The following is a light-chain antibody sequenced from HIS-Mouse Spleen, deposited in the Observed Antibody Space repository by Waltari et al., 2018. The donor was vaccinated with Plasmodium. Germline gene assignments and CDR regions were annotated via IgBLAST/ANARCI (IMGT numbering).Light chain of an antibody. V-gene: IGLV2-23*01. CDR1: SSDVGSYNL. CDR2: EGS. CDR3: CSYAGSSTYV. J-gene: IGLJ1*01. Sequence: QSALTQPASVSGSPGQSITISCTGTSSDVGSYNLFSWYQQHPGKAPKLMIYEGSKRPSGVSNRFSGSKSGNTASLTISLQAEDEADYYCCSYAGSSTYVFGTGTKVTVL.